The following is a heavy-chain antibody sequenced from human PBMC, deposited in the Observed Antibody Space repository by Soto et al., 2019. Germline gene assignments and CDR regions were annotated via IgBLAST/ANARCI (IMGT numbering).Heavy chain of an antibody. Sequence: ASVKVSCKASGGTFSSYAISWVRQAPGQGLEWMGGIIPIFGTANYAQKFQGRVTITADESTSTAYMELSSLRSEDTAVYYCARDKAGYCSGGSCYYGMDVWGQGTTVTVSS. CDR3: ARDKAGYCSGGSCYYGMDV. CDR1: GGTFSSYA. CDR2: IIPIFGTA. D-gene: IGHD2-15*01. V-gene: IGHV1-69*13. J-gene: IGHJ6*02.